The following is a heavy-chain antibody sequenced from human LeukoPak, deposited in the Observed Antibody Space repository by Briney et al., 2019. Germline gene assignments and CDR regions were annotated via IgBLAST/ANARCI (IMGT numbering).Heavy chain of an antibody. CDR1: GCTFSSYA. Sequence: SVKVSCKASGCTFSSYAISWVRQAPGQGLEWMGRIIPIFGTANYAQKFQGRVTITTDESTSTAYMELSSLRSEDTAVYYCARGNYGDYVDLDYWGQGTLVTVSS. CDR3: ARGNYGDYVDLDY. CDR2: IIPIFGTA. D-gene: IGHD4-17*01. J-gene: IGHJ4*02. V-gene: IGHV1-69*05.